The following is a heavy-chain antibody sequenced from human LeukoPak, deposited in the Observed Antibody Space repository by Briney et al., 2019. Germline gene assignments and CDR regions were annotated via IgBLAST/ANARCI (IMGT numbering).Heavy chain of an antibody. V-gene: IGHV1-2*04. D-gene: IGHD6-13*01. CDR2: INPNNGGT. CDR1: GYTFTSYY. Sequence: ASVKVSCKASGYTFTSYYLHWVRQAPGQGLEWLGWINPNNGGTKYAQKFQGWVTMTSDTSIRTAYLELRRLRSDDTAVYCCARDPGSSWYSDSWGQGTLVTVSS. J-gene: IGHJ4*02. CDR3: ARDPGSSWYSDS.